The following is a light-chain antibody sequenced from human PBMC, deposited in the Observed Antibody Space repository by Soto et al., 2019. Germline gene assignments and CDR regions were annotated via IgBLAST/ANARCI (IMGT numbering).Light chain of an antibody. V-gene: IGLV2-14*01. Sequence: VLTQPASVSGSPGQSITISCTGTSSDISIYNYVSWYQQHPGKAPKLIIYEVSNRPSGISNRFSGAKSGNTASLTISGLQVEDEADYYCCSYTSSTNYVFVAGTKVPGL. J-gene: IGLJ1*01. CDR3: CSYTSSTNYV. CDR2: EVS. CDR1: SSDISIYNY.